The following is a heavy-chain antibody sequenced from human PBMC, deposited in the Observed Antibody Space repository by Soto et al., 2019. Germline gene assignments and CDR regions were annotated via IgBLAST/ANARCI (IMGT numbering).Heavy chain of an antibody. V-gene: IGHV4-39*01. CDR2: INDSGTT. CDR1: RGSVINNHYY. Sequence: SETLSLTCTVSRGSVINNHYYWGWIRQPPGKGLEWIGSINDSGTTNDNPSLKSRVTLSVDTSKNQFSLELSSVTAADTAVYYCARLLHDRNGFYYFDYWGQGTLVTVS. CDR3: ARLLHDRNGFYYFDY. D-gene: IGHD3-22*01. J-gene: IGHJ4*02.